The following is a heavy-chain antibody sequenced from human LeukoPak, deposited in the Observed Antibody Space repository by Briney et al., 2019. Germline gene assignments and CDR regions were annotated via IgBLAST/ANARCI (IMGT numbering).Heavy chain of an antibody. Sequence: SETLSLTCAVYGGSFSVYYWTWIRQPPGKGLEWIGEINHSGSTNYNPSLKSRVTISVDTSKNQFSLKLSSVTAAHTAVYYCARGRYSSSWYGAFDIWGQGTMVTVSS. CDR1: GGSFSVYY. V-gene: IGHV4-34*01. CDR3: ARGRYSSSWYGAFDI. CDR2: INHSGST. J-gene: IGHJ3*02. D-gene: IGHD6-13*01.